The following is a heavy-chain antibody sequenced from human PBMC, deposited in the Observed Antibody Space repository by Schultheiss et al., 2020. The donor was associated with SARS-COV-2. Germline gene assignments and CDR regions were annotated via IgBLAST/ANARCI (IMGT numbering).Heavy chain of an antibody. CDR3: ACQSHHYDFWSGYYTGWFDP. D-gene: IGHD3-3*01. Sequence: GESLKISCKASGYTFTGYYMHWVRQAPGQGLEWMGWINPNSGGTNYAQKFQGRVTMTRDTSISTAYMELSRLRSDDTAVYYCACQSHHYDFWSGYYTGWFDPWGQGTLVTVSS. CDR1: GYTFTGYY. J-gene: IGHJ5*02. V-gene: IGHV1-2*02. CDR2: INPNSGGT.